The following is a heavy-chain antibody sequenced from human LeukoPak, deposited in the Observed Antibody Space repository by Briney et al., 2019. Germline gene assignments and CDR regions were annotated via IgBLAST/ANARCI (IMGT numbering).Heavy chain of an antibody. V-gene: IGHV3-48*03. D-gene: IGHD3-9*01. J-gene: IGHJ4*02. CDR2: ISSDGRVG. CDR1: GFCFSSYE. Sequence: PGGSLRLSCAASGFCFSSYEMDWVRQAPGKGLEWVSHISSDGRVGRYVDSVRGRFTMSRDNAKNLLFLQMNGLRAEDTAVYYCARDTLNGPFVISLDYWGQGALVTVSS. CDR3: ARDTLNGPFVISLDY.